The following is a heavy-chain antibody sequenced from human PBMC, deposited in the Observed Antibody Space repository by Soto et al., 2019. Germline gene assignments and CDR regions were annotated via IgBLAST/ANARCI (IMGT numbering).Heavy chain of an antibody. CDR3: ARTGWPQSSYYFDY. V-gene: IGHV3-7*03. Sequence: PWGSLRLSCAASGFRFILFWIICFRHTPGKGLEWVANINEDGSEKFFADSVKGRFTISRDNAKNSLSLQMNSLTADDTAVYYCARTGWPQSSYYFDYWGQGTLVTVSS. CDR1: GFRFILFW. J-gene: IGHJ4*02. D-gene: IGHD3-16*01. CDR2: INEDGSEK.